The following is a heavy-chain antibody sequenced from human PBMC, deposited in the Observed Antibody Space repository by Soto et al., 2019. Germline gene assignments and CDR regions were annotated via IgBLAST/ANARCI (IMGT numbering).Heavy chain of an antibody. D-gene: IGHD3-3*01. Sequence: GESLKISCTGSGYTFRTYWIGWVRQMPGKGLEWMGIIYPDDSDTRYSPSFQGQVTISADKSISTAYLQWSSLKASDTAMYYCARAFRSNYYAFWGQGTLVTVSS. J-gene: IGHJ4*02. V-gene: IGHV5-51*01. CDR3: ARAFRSNYYAF. CDR2: IYPDDSDT. CDR1: GYTFRTYW.